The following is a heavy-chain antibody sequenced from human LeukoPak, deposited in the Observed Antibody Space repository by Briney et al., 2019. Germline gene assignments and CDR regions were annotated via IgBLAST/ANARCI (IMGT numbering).Heavy chain of an antibody. J-gene: IGHJ4*02. D-gene: IGHD5-18*01. CDR1: GYTFTSHG. CDR3: ARSLDEYASSGSDY. V-gene: IGHV1-18*01. Sequence: ASVKVSCKASGYTFTSHGINWVRQAPGQGLEGMGWISAYNGNTNYAQKLRGRATMTTDTSTSTAYMELRSLRSDDTAVFYCARSLDEYASSGSDYWGQGTLVTVSS. CDR2: ISAYNGNT.